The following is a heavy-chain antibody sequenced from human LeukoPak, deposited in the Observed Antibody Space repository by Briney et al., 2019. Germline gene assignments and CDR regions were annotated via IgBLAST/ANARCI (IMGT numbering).Heavy chain of an antibody. CDR3: ARGDKQWLDPFDY. CDR1: GFTLTEHA. CDR2: TIDVGDT. Sequence: QSGGSLRLSCAVSGFTLTEHALSWVRQAPGEGLEWVSGTIDVGDTYYADSVKGRFTISRDSSKNTLYLQMNSLRAEDTAVYYCARGDKQWLDPFDYWGQGTLVTVSS. V-gene: IGHV3-23*01. D-gene: IGHD6-19*01. J-gene: IGHJ4*02.